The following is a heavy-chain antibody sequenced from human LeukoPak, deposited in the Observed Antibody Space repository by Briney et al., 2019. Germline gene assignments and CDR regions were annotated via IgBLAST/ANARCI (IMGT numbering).Heavy chain of an antibody. CDR2: INPSGGST. CDR3: ARGRRLPVAGIGYYFDY. V-gene: IGHV1-46*01. J-gene: IGHJ4*02. Sequence: ASVKVSCKASGYTFTSYYMHWVRQAPGQGLEWMGIINPSGGSTSYAQKFQGRVTMTRDMSTSTVYMELSSLRSEDTAVYYCARGRRLPVAGIGYYFDYWGQGTLVTVSS. CDR1: GYTFTSYY. D-gene: IGHD6-19*01.